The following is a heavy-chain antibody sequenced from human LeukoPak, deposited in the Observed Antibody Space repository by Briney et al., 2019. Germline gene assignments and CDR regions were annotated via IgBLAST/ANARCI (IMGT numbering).Heavy chain of an antibody. CDR1: GGSVNSGSYY. V-gene: IGHV4-61*01. J-gene: IGHJ5*02. D-gene: IGHD3-3*01. CDR2: FYYSGST. Sequence: PSETLSLTCTVSGGSVNSGSYYWSWIRQPPGKGLEWIGYFYYSGSTNYNPSLKSRVTMSVDTSNNQFSLKLNSVTAADTAVYYCARDPTLLEWTTGFDPWGQGTLVTVSS. CDR3: ARDPTLLEWTTGFDP.